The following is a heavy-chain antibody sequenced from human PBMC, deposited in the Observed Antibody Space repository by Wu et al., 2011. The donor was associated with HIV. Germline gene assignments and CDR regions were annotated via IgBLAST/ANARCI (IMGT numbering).Heavy chain of an antibody. CDR1: GGTFRSYG. CDR3: ARDPAAYCGSTTCPFDY. D-gene: IGHD2-2*01. V-gene: IGHV1-69*15. CDR2: IIPIFGTA. J-gene: IGHJ4*02. Sequence: QVQLVQSGAEVKKPGSSVKVSCKASGGTFRSYGISWVRQAPGQGLEWMGRIIPIFGTANYARKFQGRVTITADESTSTAYMELSSLRSEDTAVYYCARDPAAYCGSTTCPFDYWGQGTLVTVSS.